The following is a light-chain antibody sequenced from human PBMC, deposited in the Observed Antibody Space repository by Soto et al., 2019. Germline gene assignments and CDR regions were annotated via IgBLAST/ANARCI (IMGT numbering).Light chain of an antibody. CDR2: AAS. CDR3: QQLNSYPLT. V-gene: IGKV1-9*01. Sequence: DIEMTQSPATLSVSVGDRATLTCRASQSIGRGLAWYQQKPGKAPNLLIYAASTLPSGVPARFSGSGSGTEFTLTISCLQPEDFATYYCQQLNSYPLTFGQGTKVDIK. CDR1: QSIGRG. J-gene: IGKJ4*01.